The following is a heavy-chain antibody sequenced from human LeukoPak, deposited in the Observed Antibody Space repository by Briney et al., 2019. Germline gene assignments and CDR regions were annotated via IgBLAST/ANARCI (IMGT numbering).Heavy chain of an antibody. Sequence: ASVKVSCKASGGTFSSYAISWVRQAPGQGLEWMGGIIPIFGTANYAQKFQGRVTITADESTSTAYMELSSLRSEDTAVYYCASTDDGSYRRFDYWGQGTLVTVSS. J-gene: IGHJ4*02. CDR2: IIPIFGTA. V-gene: IGHV1-69*13. CDR1: GGTFSSYA. D-gene: IGHD1-26*01. CDR3: ASTDDGSYRRFDY.